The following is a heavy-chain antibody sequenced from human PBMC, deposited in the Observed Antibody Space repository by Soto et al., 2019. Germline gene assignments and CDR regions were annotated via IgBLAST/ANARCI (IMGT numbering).Heavy chain of an antibody. CDR1: GFTFSSYW. Sequence: GGSLRLSCAASGFTFSSYWMHWVRQVPGRGLVWVSRINSDGSSTSYADSVKGRFTISRDNAKNTLYLQMNSLRAEDTAVYYCARAPGPTGQTYGWVDPGYYYGMDVWGQGTTVTVSS. V-gene: IGHV3-74*01. D-gene: IGHD2-8*02. CDR3: ARAPGPTGQTYGWVDPGYYYGMDV. J-gene: IGHJ6*02. CDR2: INSDGSST.